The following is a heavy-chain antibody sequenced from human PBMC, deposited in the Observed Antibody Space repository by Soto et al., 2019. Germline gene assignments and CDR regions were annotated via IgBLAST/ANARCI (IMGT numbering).Heavy chain of an antibody. CDR1: GFTFSHYG. CDR3: AKDDSEYSNYWSSFDY. J-gene: IGHJ4*02. CDR2: ISFDGSIK. D-gene: IGHD4-4*01. V-gene: IGHV3-30*18. Sequence: QVQLVESGGGVVQPGRSLRLSCAASGFTFSHYGMEWVRQAPGKGLEWVASISFDGSIKHYSDSVQGRFSISRDNYRGTLSLQINSLGAEDTAMYYCAKDDSEYSNYWSSFDYWGQGALVAVSS.